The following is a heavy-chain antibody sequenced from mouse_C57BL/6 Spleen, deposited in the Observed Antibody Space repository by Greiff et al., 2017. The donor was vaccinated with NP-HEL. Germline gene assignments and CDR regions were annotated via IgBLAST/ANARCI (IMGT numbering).Heavy chain of an antibody. CDR3: TRELENGSYGYYAMDY. J-gene: IGHJ4*01. CDR1: GFTFSNYA. Sequence: EVQLKESGEGLVKPGGSLKLSCAASGFTFSNYAMSWVRQTPEKRLEWVAYISSGGGYICYDDTVKGRSTISRDKSSNTLYLQLSSLTSEDTAMYDCTRELENGSYGYYAMDYWGQGTSVTVSS. V-gene: IGHV5-9-1*02. D-gene: IGHD1-1*02. CDR2: ISSGGGYI.